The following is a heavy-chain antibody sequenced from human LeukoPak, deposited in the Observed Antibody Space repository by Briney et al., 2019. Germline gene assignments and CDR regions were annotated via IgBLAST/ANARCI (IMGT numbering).Heavy chain of an antibody. CDR2: ISSSSYI. D-gene: IGHD3-10*01. J-gene: IGHJ4*02. CDR3: ARAPMARNRSGGIDY. Sequence: GGSLRLSCAASGFTFSSYSMNWVRQAPGKGLEWVSSISSSSYIYYADSVKGRFTISRDNDKNSLYLQMNSLRAEDTAVYYCARAPMARNRSGGIDYWGQGTLVTVSS. CDR1: GFTFSSYS. V-gene: IGHV3-21*01.